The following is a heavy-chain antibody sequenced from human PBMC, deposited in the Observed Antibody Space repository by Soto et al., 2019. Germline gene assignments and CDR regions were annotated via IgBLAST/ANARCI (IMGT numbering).Heavy chain of an antibody. CDR1: GSTFTSSA. J-gene: IGHJ5*02. CDR3: AADPFFGNLRLVPNWFDP. Sequence: SVKVSCKASGSTFTSSAVQWVRQALGQRLEWIGWIVVGSGNTNYAQKFQERVTITRDMSTSTAYMELSSLRSEDTAVYYCAADPFFGNLRLVPNWFDPWGQGTLVTVSS. V-gene: IGHV1-58*01. CDR2: IVVGSGNT. D-gene: IGHD3-3*01.